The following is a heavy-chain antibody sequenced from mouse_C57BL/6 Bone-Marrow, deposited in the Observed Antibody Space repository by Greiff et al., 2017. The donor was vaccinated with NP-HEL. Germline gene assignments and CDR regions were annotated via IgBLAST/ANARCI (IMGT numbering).Heavy chain of an antibody. Sequence: EVQLQQSGAELVRPGASVKLSCTVSGFTIKDDYMHWVKQRPEQGLEWIGWIDPENGDTEYAPKFQGQAPITADTSYNTAYLQLSSLTSDDAAVYYCTTSGSSHYAMDYWGQGTSVTVSS. CDR1: GFTIKDDY. D-gene: IGHD1-1*01. CDR3: TTSGSSHYAMDY. V-gene: IGHV14-4*01. J-gene: IGHJ4*01. CDR2: IDPENGDT.